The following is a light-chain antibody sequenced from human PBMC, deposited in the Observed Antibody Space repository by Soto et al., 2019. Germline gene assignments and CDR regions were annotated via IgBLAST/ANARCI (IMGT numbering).Light chain of an antibody. CDR2: DVS. Sequence: QSALTQPASVSGSPGQSITISCPGTSSEFGGYNFVSWYQHHPGKAPKLMIYDVSNRPSGVSNRFSGSKSGNTASLTISGLQAEDEADYYCSSYTSSSILYVFGTGTKVTVL. V-gene: IGLV2-14*03. CDR1: SSEFGGYNF. J-gene: IGLJ1*01. CDR3: SSYTSSSILYV.